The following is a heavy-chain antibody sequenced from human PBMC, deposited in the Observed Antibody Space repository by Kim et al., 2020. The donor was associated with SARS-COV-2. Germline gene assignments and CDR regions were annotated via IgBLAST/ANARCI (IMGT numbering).Heavy chain of an antibody. J-gene: IGHJ4*02. CDR1: GGTFSSYA. Sequence: SVKVSCKASGGTFSSYAISWVRQAPGQGLEWMGGINPIFGTANYAQKFQGRVTITADESTSTAYMELSSLRSEDTAVYYCARGGDGYNFGGDYWGQGTLVTVSS. CDR3: ARGGDGYNFGGDY. D-gene: IGHD5-12*01. CDR2: INPIFGTA. V-gene: IGHV1-69*13.